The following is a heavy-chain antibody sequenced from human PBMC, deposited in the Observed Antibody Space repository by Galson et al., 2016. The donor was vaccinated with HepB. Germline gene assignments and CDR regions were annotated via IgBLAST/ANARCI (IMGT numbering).Heavy chain of an antibody. CDR2: INWNGRSV. V-gene: IGHV3-9*01. J-gene: IGHJ4*02. CDR1: GFNFEDYA. CDR3: AKGFTAVAGPLRTAPGH. D-gene: IGHD6-19*01. Sequence: SLRLSCAASGFNFEDYAMHWVRQAPGKGLEWVSGINWNGRSVEYAGSAKGRFTISRDNDKKALFLQMNSLRPDDTAFYYCAKGFTAVAGPLRTAPGHWGQGTLVVVSA.